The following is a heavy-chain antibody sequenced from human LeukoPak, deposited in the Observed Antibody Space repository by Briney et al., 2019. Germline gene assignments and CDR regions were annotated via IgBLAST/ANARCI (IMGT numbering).Heavy chain of an antibody. CDR2: INPNSGGT. Sequence: ASVKVSCKASGYTFTSYYMHWVRQAPGQGLEWMGWINPNSGGTNYAQKFQGRVTMTRDTSISTAYMELSRLRSDDTAVYYCARVGRSYCSGGSCYSPRTSFDYWGQGTLVTVSS. D-gene: IGHD2-15*01. CDR1: GYTFTSYY. V-gene: IGHV1-2*02. J-gene: IGHJ4*02. CDR3: ARVGRSYCSGGSCYSPRTSFDY.